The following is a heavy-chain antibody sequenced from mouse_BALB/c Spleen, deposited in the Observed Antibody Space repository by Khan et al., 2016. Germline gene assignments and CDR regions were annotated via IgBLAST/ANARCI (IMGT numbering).Heavy chain of an antibody. CDR2: ISSDSGAI. V-gene: IGHV5-17*02. CDR3: ARPYYYAMDY. CDR1: GFTFSSFG. Sequence: EVELVESGGGLVQPGGSRKLSCAAYGFTFSSFGMHWVRQAPEKGLEWVAYISSDSGAIYYADTVKGRFTISRDNSKNTLFLQMTSLRSEDAAMYFCARPYYYAMDYWGQGTSVTVSS. J-gene: IGHJ4*01.